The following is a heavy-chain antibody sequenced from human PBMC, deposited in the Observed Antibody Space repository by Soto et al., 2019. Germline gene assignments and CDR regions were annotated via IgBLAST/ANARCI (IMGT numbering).Heavy chain of an antibody. CDR1: GGTVASSHW. D-gene: IGHD2-21*02. CDR2: VYHTGDT. V-gene: IGHV4-4*02. J-gene: IGHJ5*02. CDR3: AREIVTAGGNNYFDP. Sequence: SETLSLTCGVSGGTVASSHWWSWVRQPPGRGLEWIGNVYHTGDTNFNPSLQSRVTFSVDKSNNQFSLRLTSVTAADTAVYFCAREIVTAGGNNYFDPWGPGTLVTVSS.